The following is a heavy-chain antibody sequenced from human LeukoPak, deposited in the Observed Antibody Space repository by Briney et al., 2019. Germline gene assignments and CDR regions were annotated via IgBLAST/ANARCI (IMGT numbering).Heavy chain of an antibody. D-gene: IGHD3-22*01. CDR3: ARWTYYYDSSGYSYWDFDH. V-gene: IGHV4-59*01. CDR1: GGSISSYS. Sequence: SETLPLTCTVSGGSISSYSWSWIRQPPGKGLEWIGYIYYSGSTNYNPSLKSRVTIPVDTSKNQFSLGLSSVTAADTAVYYCARWTYYYDSSGYSYWDFDHWGQGTLVTVSS. J-gene: IGHJ4*02. CDR2: IYYSGST.